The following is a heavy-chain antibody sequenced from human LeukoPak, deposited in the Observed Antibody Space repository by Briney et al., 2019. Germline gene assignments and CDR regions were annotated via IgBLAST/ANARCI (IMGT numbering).Heavy chain of an antibody. V-gene: IGHV4-61*02. D-gene: IGHD3-10*01. CDR2: IYTSGST. J-gene: IGHJ4*02. Sequence: PSETLSLTCTVSGGSISSGSYYWSWIRQPAGKGLEWIGRIYTSGSTNYNPSLKSRVTISVDTSKNQFSLKLSSVTAADTAVYYCARDRSRGSFYFDYWGQGTLVTVSS. CDR3: ARDRSRGSFYFDY. CDR1: GGSISSGSYY.